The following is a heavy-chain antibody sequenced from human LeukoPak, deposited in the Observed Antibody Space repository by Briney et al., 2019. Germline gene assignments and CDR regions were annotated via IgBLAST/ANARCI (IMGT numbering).Heavy chain of an antibody. CDR1: GFTFSRHW. CDR2: IKTDGSST. V-gene: IGHV3-74*01. Sequence: PGGSLRLSCAASGFTFSRHWMHWVRQAPGKGLVWVSRIKTDGSSTSYADSVKGRFTISRDNAKNTLYLQMNSLRAEDTAVYYCARVLYDSSGSDYWGQGTLVTVSS. D-gene: IGHD3-22*01. CDR3: ARVLYDSSGSDY. J-gene: IGHJ4*02.